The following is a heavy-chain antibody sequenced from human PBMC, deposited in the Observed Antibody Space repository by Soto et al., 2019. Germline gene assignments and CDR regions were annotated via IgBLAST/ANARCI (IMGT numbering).Heavy chain of an antibody. J-gene: IGHJ6*02. V-gene: IGHV1-69*06. CDR3: ARDWDQIFGVVIPDLKYYYYGMDV. CDR2: IIPIFGTA. CDR1: GGTFSSYA. Sequence: SVKVSCKASGGTFSSYAISWVRQAPGQGLEWMGGIIPIFGTANYAQKFQGRVTITADKSTSTAYMELSSLRSEDTAVYYCARDWDQIFGVVIPDLKYYYYGMDVWGQGTTVTVSS. D-gene: IGHD3-3*01.